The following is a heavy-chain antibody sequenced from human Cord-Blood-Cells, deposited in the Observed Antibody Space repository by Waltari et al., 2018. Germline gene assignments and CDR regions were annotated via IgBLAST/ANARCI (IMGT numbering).Heavy chain of an antibody. CDR1: GGSFRGYY. Sequence: QVQLLPWRARLLKPSDTLSLTCAAYGGSFRGYYRCCLRPPPGKGLEWIGEINHSESTNYNPSLKSRVTISVDTSKNQFSLKLSSVTAADTAVYYCASGGAYYDILTGYYYWGQGTLVTVSS. J-gene: IGHJ4*02. V-gene: IGHV4-34*01. CDR2: INHSEST. D-gene: IGHD3-9*01. CDR3: ASGGAYYDILTGYYY.